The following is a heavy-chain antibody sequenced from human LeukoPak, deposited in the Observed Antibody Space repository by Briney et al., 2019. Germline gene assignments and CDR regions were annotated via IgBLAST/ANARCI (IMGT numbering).Heavy chain of an antibody. V-gene: IGHV1-2*02. Sequence: ASVKVSCKASGYSFTGYYMHWVRQAPGQGLEWMGWMNPSSGDTNYAQKLQGRVTMTTDTSTGIAYMELKSLRSDDTAVYYCARAGGVSFVARWFDPWGQGSLVTVSS. CDR1: GYSFTGYY. D-gene: IGHD3-16*01. CDR2: MNPSSGDT. J-gene: IGHJ5*02. CDR3: ARAGGVSFVARWFDP.